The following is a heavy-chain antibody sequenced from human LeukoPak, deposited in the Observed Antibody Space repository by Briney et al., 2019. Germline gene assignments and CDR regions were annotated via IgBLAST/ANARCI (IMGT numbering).Heavy chain of an antibody. CDR2: INTDGSST. CDR3: ARAGGGYCSSTSCYGAFDI. D-gene: IGHD2-2*01. J-gene: IGHJ3*02. V-gene: IGHV3-74*01. CDR1: GFTFSSYW. Sequence: QSGGSLRLSCAASGFTFSSYWMHWVRQSPGKGLVWVSRINTDGSSTNYAGSVKGRFTISRDNAKNTLYLQMNSLRAEDTAVYYCARAGGGYCSSTSCYGAFDIWGQGTMVTVSS.